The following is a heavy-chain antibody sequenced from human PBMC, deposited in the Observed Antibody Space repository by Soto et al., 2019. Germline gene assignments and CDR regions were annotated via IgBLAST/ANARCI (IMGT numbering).Heavy chain of an antibody. V-gene: IGHV3-74*01. D-gene: IGHD6-19*01. CDR1: GFTFTSYW. CDR2: INSDGSST. J-gene: IGHJ6*02. CDR3: ALQPYHSGRIYYYYYHGMDV. Sequence: GGPLRLSCAASGFTFTSYWMHWVRQAPGKGMVWVSRINSDGSSTSYADSVKGLFTIPRDNAKNTLYLQMNSLRAEDTAVYYCALQPYHSGRIYYYYYHGMDVWGQGSTLTASS.